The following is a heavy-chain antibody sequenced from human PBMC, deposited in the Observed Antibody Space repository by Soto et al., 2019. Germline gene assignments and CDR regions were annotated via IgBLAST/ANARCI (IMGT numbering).Heavy chain of an antibody. V-gene: IGHV3-23*01. CDR2: ISTSGGAT. CDR1: GFTFNSYA. J-gene: IGHJ4*02. CDR3: AKSTGRPIGLPLYFDD. D-gene: IGHD2-2*01. Sequence: EVQLLESGGGLVQPGGSLRLSCAASGFTFNSYAMNWVRQAPGKGLEWVSGISTSGGATYYAVSVKGRFTISRDNSKNTLYLQMNSLRAEDTAVYYCAKSTGRPIGLPLYFDDWGQGTLVTVSS.